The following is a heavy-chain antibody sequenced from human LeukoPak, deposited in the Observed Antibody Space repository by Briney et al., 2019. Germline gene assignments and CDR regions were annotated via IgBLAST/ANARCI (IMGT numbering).Heavy chain of an antibody. V-gene: IGHV4-61*02. CDR3: ARGPTYCSSSSCLQGE. CDR1: GGSISSGSYY. J-gene: IGHJ4*02. Sequence: SQTLSLTCTVSGGSISSGSYYWSWIRQPAGKGLEWIGRIYTSGSTNYNPSLKSRVTISVDTSKNQFSLKLSSVTAANTAVYYCARGPTYCSSSSCLQGEWGQGTLVTVSS. CDR2: IYTSGST. D-gene: IGHD2-15*01.